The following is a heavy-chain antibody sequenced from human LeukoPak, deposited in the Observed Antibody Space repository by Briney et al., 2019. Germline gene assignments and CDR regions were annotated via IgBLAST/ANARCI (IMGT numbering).Heavy chain of an antibody. CDR1: GFTFSDYY. J-gene: IGHJ4*02. Sequence: KAGGSLRLSCAASGFTFSDYYMGWVRQAPGKGREGVSYISSSSSYTNYADSVKGRFTISRDNAKNSLYLQMNSLRAEDTAVYYCARDLNGSENDYWGQGTLVTVSS. CDR3: ARDLNGSENDY. V-gene: IGHV3-11*06. CDR2: ISSSSSYT. D-gene: IGHD3-10*01.